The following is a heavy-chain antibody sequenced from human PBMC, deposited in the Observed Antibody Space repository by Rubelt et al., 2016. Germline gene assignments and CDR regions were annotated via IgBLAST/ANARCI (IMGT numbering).Heavy chain of an antibody. D-gene: IGHD1-26*01. CDR1: GFTFSSYG. J-gene: IGHJ4*02. V-gene: IGHV3-74*02. Sequence: VQLVESGGGVVQPGRSLRLSCAASGFTFSSYGMHWVRQAPGKGLVWVSRINSDGSSADSVKGRFTIARDNAKKTLYLQMNSLRAEDTAVYYCARAQGGYYFDYWGQGTLVTVSS. CDR3: ARAQGGYYFDY. CDR2: INSDGS.